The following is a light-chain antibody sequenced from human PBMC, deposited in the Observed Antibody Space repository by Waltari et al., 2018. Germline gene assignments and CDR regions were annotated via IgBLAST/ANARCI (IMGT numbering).Light chain of an antibody. CDR2: DVS. CDR1: SLEVGGCNH. Sequence: QSALTQPASVSGSRGQSITISSSGTSLEVGGCNHAAWYQQPPGNAPKGMIYDVSKRPSGVSNRFSGANSGNTASLTISGLQAEDEADYYCSSYTSSSTWVFGGGTKLTVL. V-gene: IGLV2-14*01. J-gene: IGLJ3*02. CDR3: SSYTSSSTWV.